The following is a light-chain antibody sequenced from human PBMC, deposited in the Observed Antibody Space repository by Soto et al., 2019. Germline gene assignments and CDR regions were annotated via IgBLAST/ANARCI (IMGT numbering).Light chain of an antibody. CDR1: SSDVGSYNL. J-gene: IGLJ2*01. CDR3: CSYAAITTPVI. CDR2: EVS. Sequence: QSALTQPASVSGSPGQSITISCTGTSSDVGSYNLVSWYQQLPGKAPKLMIYEVSKRPSGVSNRFSGSKSGNTASLTISGLQTDDEADYLCCSYAAITTPVIFGGGTKLTVL. V-gene: IGLV2-23*02.